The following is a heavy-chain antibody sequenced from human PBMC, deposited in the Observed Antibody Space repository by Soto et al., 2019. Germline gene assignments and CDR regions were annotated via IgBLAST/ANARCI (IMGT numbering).Heavy chain of an antibody. CDR2: TYYRSKWYN. V-gene: IGHV6-1*01. Sequence: QSQTLSLTCAISGDSVSSNSAAWNWIRQSPSRGLEWLGRTYYRSKWYNDYAVSVKSRITINPDTSKNQFSLQLNSVTPEDTAVYYCARAYGVVPAAKHLGNRGYYYYYMDVWGKGTTVTVSS. J-gene: IGHJ6*03. CDR1: GDSVSSNSAA. D-gene: IGHD2-2*01. CDR3: ARAYGVVPAAKHLGNRGYYYYYMDV.